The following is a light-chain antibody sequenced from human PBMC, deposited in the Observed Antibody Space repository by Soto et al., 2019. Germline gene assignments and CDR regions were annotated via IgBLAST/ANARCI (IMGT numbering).Light chain of an antibody. Sequence: SVLTQPPSASGTPGLRDFISCSGSSSNIGGAKYAYWYQPLPGAAPKLLIYDDNKRPSGIPDRFSGSKSGTSATLGITGFQTGDEADYYCGSWDSSLSAYVFGTGTKVTVL. CDR1: SSNIGGAKY. V-gene: IGLV1-51*01. CDR3: GSWDSSLSAYV. J-gene: IGLJ1*01. CDR2: DDN.